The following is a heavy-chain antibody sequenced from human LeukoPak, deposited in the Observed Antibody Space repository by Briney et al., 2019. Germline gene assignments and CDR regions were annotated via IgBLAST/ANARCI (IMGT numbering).Heavy chain of an antibody. J-gene: IGHJ4*02. CDR3: ARDTGIVEVRSFDY. V-gene: IGHV3-48*02. D-gene: IGHD1-26*01. Sequence: GGSLRLSCAAAGFTFSSYWMSWARQAPGKGLEWVSYISSSSSTIYYADSVKGRFTISRDNAKNSLYLQMNSLRDEDTAVYYCARDTGIVEVRSFDYWGQGTLVTVSS. CDR1: GFTFSSYW. CDR2: ISSSSSTI.